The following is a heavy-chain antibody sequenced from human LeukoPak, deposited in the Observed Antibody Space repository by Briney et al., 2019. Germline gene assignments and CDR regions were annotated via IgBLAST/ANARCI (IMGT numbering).Heavy chain of an antibody. CDR3: ARATYSSSFGSYFDY. CDR2: IYYSGST. D-gene: IGHD6-13*01. CDR1: GGSISSYY. V-gene: IGHV4-59*01. J-gene: IGHJ4*01. Sequence: PSETLSLTCTVSGGSISSYYWSWIRQPPGKGLEWIGYIYYSGSTNYNPSLKSRVTISVDTSKNQFSLKLSSVTAADAAVYYCARATYSSSFGSYFDYWGQGTLVTVSS.